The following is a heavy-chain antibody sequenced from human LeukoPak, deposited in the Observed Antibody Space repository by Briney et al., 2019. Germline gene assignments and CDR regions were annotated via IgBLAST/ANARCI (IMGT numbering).Heavy chain of an antibody. CDR3: ARDHLSSGSSPDYYYYYYMDV. V-gene: IGHV3-23*01. D-gene: IGHD6-19*01. CDR1: GFTFNSYG. J-gene: IGHJ6*03. CDR2: ISGSGGST. Sequence: TGGSLRLSCAASGFTFNSYGMSWVRQAPGKGLEWVSAISGSGGSTYYADSVKGRFTISRDNAKNTLYLQMNSLRAEDTAVYYCARDHLSSGSSPDYYYYYYMDVWGKGTTVTISS.